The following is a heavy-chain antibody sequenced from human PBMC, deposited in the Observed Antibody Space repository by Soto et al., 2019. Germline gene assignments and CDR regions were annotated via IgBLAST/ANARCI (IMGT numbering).Heavy chain of an antibody. CDR1: GYTFTSYG. D-gene: IGHD1-7*01. Sequence: SVKVSCKASGYTFTSYGISLVRQAPGQGLEWMGRIIPILGIANYAQKLQGRVTITADKSTSTAYMELSSLRSEDTAVYYCARDITGTKAAYWGQGTLVTVSS. CDR2: IIPILGIA. CDR3: ARDITGTKAAY. V-gene: IGHV1-69*04. J-gene: IGHJ4*02.